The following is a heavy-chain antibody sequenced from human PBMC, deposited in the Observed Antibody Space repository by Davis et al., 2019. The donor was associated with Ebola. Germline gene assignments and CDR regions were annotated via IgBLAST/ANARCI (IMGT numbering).Heavy chain of an antibody. V-gene: IGHV3-74*01. CDR2: FNADGSRT. CDR1: GFTFTAYW. Sequence: PGGSLRLSCAASGFTFTAYWMHWVRHVPGKRLAWVSRFNADGSRTDYADSVKGRFTISRDNAKNTVYLQMSGLRADDTAVYYCRGNHYDIDFWGQGTLVTVSS. CDR3: RGNHYDIDF. J-gene: IGHJ4*02. D-gene: IGHD3-3*01.